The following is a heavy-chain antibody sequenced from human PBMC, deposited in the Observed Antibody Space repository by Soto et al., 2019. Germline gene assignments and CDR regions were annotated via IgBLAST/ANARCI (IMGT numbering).Heavy chain of an antibody. D-gene: IGHD4-17*01. CDR1: GYTFTSYG. CDR3: ARGMTTVTTSDWFDP. CDR2: ISAYNGNT. V-gene: IGHV1-18*01. J-gene: IGHJ5*02. Sequence: EASVKVSCKASGYTFTSYGISWVRQAPGQGLEWMGWISAYNGNTNYAQKLQGRVTMTTDTSTSTAYMELGSLRSDDTAVYYCARGMTTVTTSDWFDPWGQGTLVTVSS.